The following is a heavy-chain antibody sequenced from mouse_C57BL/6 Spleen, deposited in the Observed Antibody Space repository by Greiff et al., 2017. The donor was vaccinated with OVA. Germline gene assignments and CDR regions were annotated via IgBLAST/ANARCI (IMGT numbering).Heavy chain of an antibody. D-gene: IGHD4-1*01. J-gene: IGHJ1*03. V-gene: IGHV1-61*01. CDR2: IYPSDSET. Sequence: VQLQQPGAELVRPGSSVKLSCKASGYTFTSYWMDWVKQRPGQGLEWIGNIYPSDSETHYNQKFKDKATLTVDKSSSTAYMQLSSLTSEDSAVYYWARGGLGIGYFDVWGTGTTVTVSS. CDR1: GYTFTSYW. CDR3: ARGGLGIGYFDV.